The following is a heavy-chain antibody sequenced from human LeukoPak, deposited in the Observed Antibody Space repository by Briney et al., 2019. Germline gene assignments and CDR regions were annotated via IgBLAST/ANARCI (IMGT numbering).Heavy chain of an antibody. V-gene: IGHV3-7*01. Sequence: SGXTFSSYWMSWVRQAPGKGLEXVXXXXXXGSEKYYVEAVKGRFTISRDKAKNSLYLQMNSLRAEDTAVYYCAGVRSTVTTGIYYYYGMDVWGQGTTVTVSS. J-gene: IGHJ6*02. CDR1: GXTFSSYW. CDR2: XXXXGSEK. D-gene: IGHD4-11*01. CDR3: AGVRSTVTTGIYYYYGMDV.